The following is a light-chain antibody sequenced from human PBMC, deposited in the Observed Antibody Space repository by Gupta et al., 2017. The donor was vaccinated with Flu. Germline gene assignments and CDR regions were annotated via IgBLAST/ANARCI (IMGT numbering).Light chain of an antibody. CDR3: QSADNSGTQVR. Sequence: SYELTQPPSVSVSPGQTARITCSGDALPKQYAYWYQQRPGQAPVLVMYKDSERPSGIPERFSGSSSGTTVTLTISGVQAEDEADYDCQSADNSGTQVRFGGGTKLTVL. CDR2: KDS. J-gene: IGLJ2*01. CDR1: ALPKQY. V-gene: IGLV3-25*03.